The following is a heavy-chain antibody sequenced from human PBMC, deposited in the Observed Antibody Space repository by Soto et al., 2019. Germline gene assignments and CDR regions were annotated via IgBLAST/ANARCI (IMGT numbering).Heavy chain of an antibody. CDR1: GYTFTSYG. CDR2: ISAYNCNT. D-gene: IGHD6-19*01. V-gene: IGHV1-18*01. J-gene: IGHJ4*02. Sequence: QVQLVQSGAEVKKPGASVKVSCTASGYTFTSYGISWVRQAPGQGLEWMGWISAYNCNTNYAKEPQGRVTMVTDTPSSTAYLELRSMRADDTAVYYCASDSMYRSGCYVYWGQGTLVTVSS. CDR3: ASDSMYRSGCYVY.